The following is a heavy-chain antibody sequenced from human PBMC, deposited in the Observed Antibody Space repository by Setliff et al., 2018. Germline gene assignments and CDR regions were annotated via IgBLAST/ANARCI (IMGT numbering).Heavy chain of an antibody. CDR2: INYNGRT. D-gene: IGHD6-19*01. J-gene: IGHJ4*02. CDR3: ARHLLAGDSGFDY. V-gene: IGHV4-59*08. CDR1: GGSISNYY. Sequence: KPSETLSLTCTVSGGSISNYYWSWIRQPPGKGLEWIAFINYNGRTKYNPSLKSRVTISVDTSKNQFSLKLPSVTAADTAVYYCARHLLAGDSGFDYWGQGTLVTVSS.